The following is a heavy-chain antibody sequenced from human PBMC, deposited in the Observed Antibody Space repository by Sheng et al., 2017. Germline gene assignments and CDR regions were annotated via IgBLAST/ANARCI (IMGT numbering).Heavy chain of an antibody. V-gene: IGHV4-34*01. CDR2: ISHSGRT. J-gene: IGHJ6*04. CDR3: ARGQDYNFDNGLDV. CDR1: SGSFSGYF. Sequence: QVQVQQWGAGLLKPSETLSLTCGVQSGSFSGYFWRWIRQSPGKGLEWIGDISHSGRTTYNPALQSRLTLSLDTPRNQFSLKLSAVTAADTAVYYCARGQDYNFDNGLDVWAEGTTVTVSS.